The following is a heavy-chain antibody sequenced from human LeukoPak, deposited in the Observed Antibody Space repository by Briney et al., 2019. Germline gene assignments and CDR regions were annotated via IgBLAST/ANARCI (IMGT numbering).Heavy chain of an antibody. CDR1: GGSISSGGYY. V-gene: IGHV4-30-2*03. CDR2: IYHSGST. D-gene: IGHD6-19*01. CDR3: ARHRPLQYSSGRSYYFDY. Sequence: TASQTLSLTCTVSGGSISSGGYYWSWIRQPPGKGLEWIGYIYHSGSTYYNPSLKSRVTISVDTSKNQFSLKLSSVTAADTAVYYCARHRPLQYSSGRSYYFDYWGQGTLVTVSS. J-gene: IGHJ4*02.